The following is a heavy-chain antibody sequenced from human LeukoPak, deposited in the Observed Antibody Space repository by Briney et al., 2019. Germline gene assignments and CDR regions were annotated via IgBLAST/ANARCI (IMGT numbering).Heavy chain of an antibody. Sequence: PSETLSLTCAVYGGSFSGYYCSWIRQPPGKGLELIGEINHSGSTNYNPSLKSQFTISVDTSKNQFSLKLSSVTAADTAVYYCAREYYYDSSRDAFDIWGQGKMVTVSS. CDR3: AREYYYDSSRDAFDI. V-gene: IGHV4-34*01. CDR1: GGSFSGYY. D-gene: IGHD3-22*01. CDR2: INHSGST. J-gene: IGHJ3*02.